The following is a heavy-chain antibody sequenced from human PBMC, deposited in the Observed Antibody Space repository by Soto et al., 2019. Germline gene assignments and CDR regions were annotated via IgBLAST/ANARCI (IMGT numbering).Heavy chain of an antibody. CDR3: ARDRRVAARLLSYYYGMDV. D-gene: IGHD6-6*01. Sequence: ASVKVSCKASGYTFTGYYMHWVRQAPGQGLEWMGWINPNSGGTNYAQKFQGWVTMTRDTSISTAYMELRSLRSDDTAVYYCARDRRVAARLLSYYYGMDVWGQGTTVTVSS. V-gene: IGHV1-2*04. CDR2: INPNSGGT. J-gene: IGHJ6*02. CDR1: GYTFTGYY.